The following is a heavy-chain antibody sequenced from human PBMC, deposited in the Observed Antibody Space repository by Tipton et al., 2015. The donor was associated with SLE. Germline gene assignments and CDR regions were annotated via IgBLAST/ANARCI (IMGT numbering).Heavy chain of an antibody. CDR2: IHYSGKN. V-gene: IGHV4-59*11. CDR3: ARGFLEMFDP. J-gene: IGHJ5*02. Sequence: TLSLTCTVSGGSIDYHYWSWIRQAPGKGLEYIGFIHYSGKNDSHPSLKSRVTMSVDTSKNQFSLRLSSVTTADTAVYYCARGFLEMFDPWGPGTLVTVSS. D-gene: IGHD3-3*01. CDR1: GGSIDYHY.